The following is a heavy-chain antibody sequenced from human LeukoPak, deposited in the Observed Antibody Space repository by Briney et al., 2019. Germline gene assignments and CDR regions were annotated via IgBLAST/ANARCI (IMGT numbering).Heavy chain of an antibody. V-gene: IGHV4-4*07. CDR1: GASISSYY. Sequence: KSSETLSLTCTVSGASISSYYWSWIRQPAGKGLEWIGRIYTSGSTNYNPSLKSRVTMSVDTSKNQLSLKLSSVTAADTAVYYCARRLPVAGTDDVFDIWGQGTMVTVSS. CDR2: IYTSGST. CDR3: ARRLPVAGTDDVFDI. D-gene: IGHD6-19*01. J-gene: IGHJ3*02.